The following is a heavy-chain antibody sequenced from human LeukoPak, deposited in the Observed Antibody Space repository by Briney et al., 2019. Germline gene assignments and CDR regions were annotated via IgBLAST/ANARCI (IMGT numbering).Heavy chain of an antibody. CDR2: INHSGST. CDR1: GGSFSDYY. D-gene: IGHD6-13*01. V-gene: IGHV4-34*01. J-gene: IGHJ4*02. CDR3: AWRPVAAANSPLDY. Sequence: PSETLSLTCAVYGGSFSDYYWTWIRQPPGRGLEWIGEINHSGSTDYTPSLKSRVAISVDTSKNQFSLKLSSVTAADTAVYYCAWRPVAAANSPLDYWGQGTLVTVSS.